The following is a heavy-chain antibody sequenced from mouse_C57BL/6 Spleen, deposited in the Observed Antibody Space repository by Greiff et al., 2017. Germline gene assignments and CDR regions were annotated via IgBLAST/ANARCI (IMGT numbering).Heavy chain of an antibody. CDR2: IDPSDSYT. CDR3: ARSDGNYDYLDY. CDR1: GYTFTKYT. D-gene: IGHD2-1*01. Sequence: QVQLQQSGAELVKPGASVKLSCKASGYTFTKYTIHWVKQRPGQGLEWIGEIDPSDSYTNYNQKFKGKSTLTVDKSSSTAYMQLSSLTSEDSAVYYCARSDGNYDYLDYWGQGTTLTVSS. J-gene: IGHJ2*01. V-gene: IGHV1-69*01.